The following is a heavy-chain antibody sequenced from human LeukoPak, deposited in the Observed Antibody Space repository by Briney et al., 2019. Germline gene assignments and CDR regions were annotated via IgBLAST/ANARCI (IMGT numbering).Heavy chain of an antibody. J-gene: IGHJ4*02. CDR2: INQDGSQK. V-gene: IGHV3-7*05. CDR3: VREEGG. D-gene: IGHD3-16*01. CDR1: GFTFSNYW. Sequence: GGSLRLSCAASGFTFSNYWMSWVRQAPGKGLEWVANINQDGSQKYYVDSVKGRFTVSRDNAKNSLYLQMNSLRGEDTAVYYCVREEGGRGQGTLVTVSS.